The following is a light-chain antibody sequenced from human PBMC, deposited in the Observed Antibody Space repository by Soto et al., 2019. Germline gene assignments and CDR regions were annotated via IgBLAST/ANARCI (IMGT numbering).Light chain of an antibody. J-gene: IGKJ1*01. CDR3: QQYNNWPPWT. CDR2: GAS. Sequence: EIVMTQSPATLSVSPGERATLSCRASQSVYRNVVGYQQKPGQPPRLLIYGASSRATGIPDRFSGSGSGTDFTLTISSLQSEDFAIYYCQQYNNWPPWTFGQGTKVDIK. V-gene: IGKV3D-15*01. CDR1: QSVYRN.